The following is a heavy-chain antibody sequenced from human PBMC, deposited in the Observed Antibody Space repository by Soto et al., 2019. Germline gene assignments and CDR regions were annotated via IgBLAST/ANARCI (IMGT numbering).Heavy chain of an antibody. CDR1: GGSISAYY. V-gene: IGHV4-59*01. J-gene: IGHJ3*02. CDR3: ARGGGYYDDAFDI. CDR2: IFYSGST. Sequence: PSETLSLTCTGSGGSISAYYWSWIRQPPGKGLEWIAYIFYSGSTNYNPSLKSRVTISEDTSKNQFSLRLSSVTAADTAVYYCARGGGYYDDAFDIWGQGTMVTVSS. D-gene: IGHD3-22*01.